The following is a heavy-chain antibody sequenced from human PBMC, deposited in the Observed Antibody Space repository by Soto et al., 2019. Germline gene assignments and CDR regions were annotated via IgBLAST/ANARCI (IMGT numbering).Heavy chain of an antibody. CDR1: GGTFSSYT. CDR2: IIPILGIA. D-gene: IGHD6-13*01. Sequence: QVQLVQSGAEVKKPGSSVKVSCKASGGTFSSYTISWVRQAPGQGLVWMGRIIPILGIANYAQKFQGRVTITADKSTSTAYMELSSLRSEDTAVYYCAGSIAAAGGHWGQGTLVTVSS. V-gene: IGHV1-69*02. J-gene: IGHJ4*02. CDR3: AGSIAAAGGH.